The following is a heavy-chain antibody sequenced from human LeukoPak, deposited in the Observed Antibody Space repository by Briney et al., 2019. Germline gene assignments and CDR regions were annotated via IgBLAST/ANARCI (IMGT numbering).Heavy chain of an antibody. CDR3: ATGVSGSYYSLFDY. D-gene: IGHD1-26*01. J-gene: IGHJ4*02. V-gene: IGHV1-24*01. Sequence: ASVKVSCKVSGYTLTELSMHWVRQAPGKGLEWMGGFDPEDGETIYAQKFQGRVTMTEDTSTDTAYMELSSLRSEDTAVYYCATGVSGSYYSLFDYWGQGTLVTVSS. CDR2: FDPEDGET. CDR1: GYTLTELS.